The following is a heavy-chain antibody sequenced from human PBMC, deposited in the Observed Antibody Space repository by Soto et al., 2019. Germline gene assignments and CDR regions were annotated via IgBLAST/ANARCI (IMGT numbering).Heavy chain of an antibody. CDR3: ATSQKGYNRNYFDH. D-gene: IGHD1-20*01. CDR2: VFYTGFT. J-gene: IGHJ4*02. CDR1: GASISCSYYY. Sequence: SETRSLTWAVSGASISCSYYYWAWLRQSPGKGPEWIGSVFYTGFTSYNPSLESRVSVSVDTSKSQFSLKLSAVTAADTAVYYCATSQKGYNRNYFDHWGQGALVTVSS. V-gene: IGHV4-39*01.